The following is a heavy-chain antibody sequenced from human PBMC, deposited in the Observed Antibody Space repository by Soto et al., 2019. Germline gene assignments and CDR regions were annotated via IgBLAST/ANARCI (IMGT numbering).Heavy chain of an antibody. CDR3: ARLQTYFDFWSGYYSWYYYYGMDV. D-gene: IGHD3-3*01. CDR1: GGSISRGGYS. J-gene: IGHJ6*02. Sequence: SETLSLTCAVSGGSISRGGYSWSWIRQPPGKGLEWIGYIYHSGSTYYNPSLKSRVTISVDRSKNQFSLKLSSVTAADTAVYYCARLQTYFDFWSGYYSWYYYYGMDVWGQGTTVTVSS. CDR2: IYHSGST. V-gene: IGHV4-30-2*01.